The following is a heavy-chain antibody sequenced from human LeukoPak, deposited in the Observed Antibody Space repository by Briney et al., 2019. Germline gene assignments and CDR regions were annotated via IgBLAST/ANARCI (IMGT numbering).Heavy chain of an antibody. CDR2: ISNNGGYT. Sequence: GGSLRLSCAASGFTFSSSAMSWVRQAPGKGLEWVSAISNNGGYTYYADSVQGRFTISRDNSKSTLCLQMNSLRAEDTAVYYCAKVLRRTTVTTLDAFDIWGQGTMVTVSS. D-gene: IGHD4-17*01. CDR1: GFTFSSSA. CDR3: AKVLRRTTVTTLDAFDI. V-gene: IGHV3-23*01. J-gene: IGHJ3*02.